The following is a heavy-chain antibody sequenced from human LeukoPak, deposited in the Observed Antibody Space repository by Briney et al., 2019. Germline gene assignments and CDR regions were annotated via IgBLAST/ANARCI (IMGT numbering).Heavy chain of an antibody. CDR1: GGSFIGYY. V-gene: IGHV4-34*01. CDR2: INHSGST. Sequence: PSETLSLTCAVYGGSFIGYYWSWIRQPPARGVEGMGEINHSGSTNYNPSLTSRVPISLDTSKNQYSMKLSSVTAADTAVYNCGRVGGGYFNYWGQGTLVTVSS. J-gene: IGHJ4*02. D-gene: IGHD3-16*01. CDR3: GRVGGGYFNY.